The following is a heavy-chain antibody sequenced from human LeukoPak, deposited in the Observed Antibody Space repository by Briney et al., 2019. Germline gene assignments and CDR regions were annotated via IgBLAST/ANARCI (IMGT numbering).Heavy chain of an antibody. CDR3: ARGGTYYPCIDY. CDR2: ISACNGRT. CDR1: GYTFTSSY. Sequence: ASVKVSCKASGYTFTSSYINWVRQAPGQRLEWMGWISACNGRTNYAQKFQGRVTMTTDSSTSTAYMDLTSLRSDDTAVYYCARGGTYYPCIDYWGQGTLVTVSS. V-gene: IGHV1-18*01. J-gene: IGHJ4*02. D-gene: IGHD1-26*01.